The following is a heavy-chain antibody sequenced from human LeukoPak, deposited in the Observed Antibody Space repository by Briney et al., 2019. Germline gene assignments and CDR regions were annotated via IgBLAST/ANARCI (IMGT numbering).Heavy chain of an antibody. Sequence: SVKVSCKASGGTFTSYAISWVRQAPGQGLEWMGRIIPIFGTANYAQKFQGRVTITTDESTITAYMELSSLRSEDTAVYYCARSEMDIVVGTGGQGTLVTVSS. CDR3: ARSEMDIVVGT. D-gene: IGHD2-15*01. J-gene: IGHJ4*02. V-gene: IGHV1-69*05. CDR1: GGTFTSYA. CDR2: IIPIFGTA.